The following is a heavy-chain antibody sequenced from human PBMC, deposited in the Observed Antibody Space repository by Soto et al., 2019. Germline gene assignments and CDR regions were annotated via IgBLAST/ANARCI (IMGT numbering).Heavy chain of an antibody. J-gene: IGHJ3*02. CDR2: IYDSGST. CDR3: ARHLRFYDLWRAYYDPHYGFDI. D-gene: IGHD3-3*01. V-gene: IGHV4-59*08. CDR1: GGSISSYY. Sequence: QVQLQESGPGLVKPSETLSLTCTVSGGSISSYYWSWIRQPPGKGLEWIGYIYDSGSTNYNPSLKSVVTISVDSSKNPFSLKLRSVSAAEAAVYYVARHLRFYDLWRAYYDPHYGFDIWGQGTMVTVSS.